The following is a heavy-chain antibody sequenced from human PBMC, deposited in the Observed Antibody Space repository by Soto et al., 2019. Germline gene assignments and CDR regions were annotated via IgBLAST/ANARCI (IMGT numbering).Heavy chain of an antibody. CDR1: GSTFSTYG. CDR3: AKESYYDSSDYNAFDI. D-gene: IGHD3-22*01. V-gene: IGHV3-30*18. CDR2: ISYDGSDK. J-gene: IGHJ3*02. Sequence: GGSLRLSCAASGSTFSTYGMHWVRQAPGKGLEWVAVISYDGSDKYYADSVKGRFTISRDSSKNMLYLQMNRLRAEDTAIYYCAKESYYDSSDYNAFDIWGQGTMVTVSS.